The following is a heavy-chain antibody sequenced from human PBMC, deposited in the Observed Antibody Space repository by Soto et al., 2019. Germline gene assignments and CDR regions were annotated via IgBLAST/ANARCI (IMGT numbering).Heavy chain of an antibody. Sequence: PSETLSLTCTVSGGSISSYYWSWIRQPPGKGLEWIGYIYYSGSTNYNPSLKSRVTISVDTSKNQFSLKLSSVTAADTAVYYCASGILAVAGTWYYYYYMDVWGKGTTVTVSS. V-gene: IGHV4-59*08. CDR1: GGSISSYY. CDR2: IYYSGST. J-gene: IGHJ6*03. CDR3: ASGILAVAGTWYYYYYMDV. D-gene: IGHD6-19*01.